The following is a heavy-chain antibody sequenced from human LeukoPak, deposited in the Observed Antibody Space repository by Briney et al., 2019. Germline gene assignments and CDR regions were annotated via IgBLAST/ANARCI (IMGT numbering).Heavy chain of an antibody. D-gene: IGHD3-10*01. J-gene: IGHJ3*02. CDR1: GLTVSTNY. Sequence: GGSLRLSCAASGLTVSTNYMSWVRQAPGKGLEWVSVIYSDGRTYYADSVKGRFTISRDNSKNTLYLQMNSLRAEDTAVYYCARDSGRFDVFDIWGQGTMVTVSS. CDR2: IYSDGRT. CDR3: ARDSGRFDVFDI. V-gene: IGHV3-53*01.